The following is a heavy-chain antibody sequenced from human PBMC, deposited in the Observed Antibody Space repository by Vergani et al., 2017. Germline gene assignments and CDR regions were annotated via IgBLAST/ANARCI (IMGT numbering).Heavy chain of an antibody. D-gene: IGHD2-15*01. CDR1: GFTFDDYA. Sequence: EVQLVESGGGLVQPGRSLRLSCAASGFTFDDYAMHWVRQAPGKGLEWVSGISWNSGSIGYADSVKGRFTISRDNAKNSLYLQMNSLKTEDTAVYYCTTDPVVVAATPSIDYWGQGTLVTVSS. J-gene: IGHJ4*02. CDR3: TTDPVVVAATPSIDY. V-gene: IGHV3-9*01. CDR2: ISWNSGSI.